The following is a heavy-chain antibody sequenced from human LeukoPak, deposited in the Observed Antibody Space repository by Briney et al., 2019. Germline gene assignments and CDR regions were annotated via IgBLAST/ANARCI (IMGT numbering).Heavy chain of an antibody. CDR3: ARVKDLAGRDY. CDR2: MNPNSGNT. CDR1: GYTFTSYD. D-gene: IGHD6-19*01. J-gene: IGHJ4*02. Sequence: GASVKVSSKSSGYTFTSYDINWVRQATGQGLEWMGWMNPNSGNTGYAQKFQGRVTMTRNTSISTAYMELSSLRSEDTAVYYRARVKDLAGRDYWGQGTLVTVSS. V-gene: IGHV1-8*01.